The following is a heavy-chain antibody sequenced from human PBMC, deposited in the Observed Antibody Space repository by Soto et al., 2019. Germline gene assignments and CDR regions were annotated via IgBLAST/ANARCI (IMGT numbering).Heavy chain of an antibody. J-gene: IGHJ3*02. Sequence: QVQLQQWGAGLLKPSETLSLTCAVYGGSFSGYYWSWIRQPPGKGPEWIGEINHSGSTNYNPSLKCAGTLSVDTSKSQCSRKLSCVTSAHTAVYYCASIVVLVASTPFDIWGGGTMVTVS. V-gene: IGHV4-34*01. CDR2: INHSGST. D-gene: IGHD2-15*01. CDR1: GGSFSGYY. CDR3: ASIVVLVASTPFDI.